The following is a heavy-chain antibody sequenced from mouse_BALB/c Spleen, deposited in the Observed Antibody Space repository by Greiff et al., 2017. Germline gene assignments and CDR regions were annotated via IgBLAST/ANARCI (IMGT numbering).Heavy chain of an antibody. CDR2: ISSGGST. CDR3: ARAYGYDGGYFDY. Sequence: EVKLVESGGGLVKPGGSLKLSCAASGFTFSSYAMSWVRQTPEKRLEWVASISSGGSTYYPDSVKGRFTISRDNARNILYLQMSSLRSEDTAMYYCARAYGYDGGYFDYWGQGTTLTVSS. D-gene: IGHD2-2*01. CDR1: GFTFSSYA. J-gene: IGHJ2*01. V-gene: IGHV5-6-5*01.